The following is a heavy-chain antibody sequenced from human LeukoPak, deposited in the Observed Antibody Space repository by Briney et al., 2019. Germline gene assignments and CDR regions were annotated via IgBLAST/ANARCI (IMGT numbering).Heavy chain of an antibody. CDR3: ARDARCSSTSCQGWFDP. Sequence: GGSLRLSCAASGFTFSSYAMHWVRQAPGKGLEWVANIKQDGSEKYYVDSVRGRFTISRDNTKNSLYLQMNSLRAEDTAVYYCARDARCSSTSCQGWFDPWGQGTLVTVSS. D-gene: IGHD2-2*01. J-gene: IGHJ5*02. CDR2: IKQDGSEK. CDR1: GFTFSSYA. V-gene: IGHV3-7*03.